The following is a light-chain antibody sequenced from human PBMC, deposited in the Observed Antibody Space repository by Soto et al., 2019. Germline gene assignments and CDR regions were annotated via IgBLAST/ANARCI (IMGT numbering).Light chain of an antibody. Sequence: DLQMTQSPSSLSASVGDRVTITCRASQGISNYLAWYQQRPGKVPKLLIFAASTLQSGLPSRFIGSVSGTDFTLTISSLQPEDVAAYYCQKYNSAPWTFGQGTKVEIK. J-gene: IGKJ1*01. CDR2: AAS. CDR1: QGISNY. CDR3: QKYNSAPWT. V-gene: IGKV1-27*01.